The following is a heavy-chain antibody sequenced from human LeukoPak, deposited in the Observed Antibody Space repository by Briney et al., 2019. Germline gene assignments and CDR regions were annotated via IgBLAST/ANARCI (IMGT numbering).Heavy chain of an antibody. V-gene: IGHV4-30-4*08. D-gene: IGHD4-23*01. CDR1: GGSISSSSYY. CDR2: IYYSGST. Sequence: SETLSLTCTVSGGSISSSSYYWGWIRQPPGKGLEWIGYIYYSGSTYYNPSLKSRVTISVDTSKNQFSLKLSSVTAADTAVYYCAREVVTPVSYFDYWGQGTLVTVSS. CDR3: AREVVTPVSYFDY. J-gene: IGHJ4*02.